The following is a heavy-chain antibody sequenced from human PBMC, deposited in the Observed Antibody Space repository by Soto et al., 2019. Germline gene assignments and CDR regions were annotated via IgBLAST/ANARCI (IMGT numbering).Heavy chain of an antibody. V-gene: IGHV1-24*01. Sequence: QVQLVQSGAEVKKPGASVKVSCKVSGYTLTELSMHWVRQAPGKELEWMGGFDPEDGETIYAQKFQGRVTMTEDTSTDTAYMELSSLRSEDTAVYYCATVGITGTSLGYYYYYMDVWGKGTTVTVSS. J-gene: IGHJ6*03. CDR1: GYTLTELS. CDR3: ATVGITGTSLGYYYYYMDV. D-gene: IGHD1-7*01. CDR2: FDPEDGET.